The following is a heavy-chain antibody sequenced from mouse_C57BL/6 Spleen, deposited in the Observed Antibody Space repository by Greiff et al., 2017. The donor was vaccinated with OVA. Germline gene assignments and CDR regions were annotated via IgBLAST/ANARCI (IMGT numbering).Heavy chain of an antibody. CDR3: ASRDYYGSSSYWYFDV. CDR2: IYIGNGYT. J-gene: IGHJ1*03. CDR1: GYTFTSYG. D-gene: IGHD1-1*01. Sequence: LVRPGSSVKMSCKTSGYTFTSYGINWVKQRPGQGLEWIGYIYIGNGYTEYNEKFKGKATLTSDTSSSTAYMQLSSLTSEDSAIYFCASRDYYGSSSYWYFDVWGTGTTVTVSS. V-gene: IGHV1-58*01.